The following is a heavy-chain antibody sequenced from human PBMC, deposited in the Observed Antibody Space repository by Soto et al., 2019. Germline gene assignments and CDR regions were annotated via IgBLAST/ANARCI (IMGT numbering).Heavy chain of an antibody. V-gene: IGHV1-3*05. CDR1: GYTFTSYA. CDR2: INAGNGNT. D-gene: IGHD3-22*01. Sequence: QVQLVQSGAEEKKPGASVKVSCKASGYTFTSYAMHWVRQAPGQRLEWMGWINAGNGNTKYSQKYQGRVTITRDTSASTAYMGLSSLKSEDTAGYYCAIGLGGGASSGDDWGQGTLVTVSS. CDR3: AIGLGGGASSGDD. J-gene: IGHJ4*02.